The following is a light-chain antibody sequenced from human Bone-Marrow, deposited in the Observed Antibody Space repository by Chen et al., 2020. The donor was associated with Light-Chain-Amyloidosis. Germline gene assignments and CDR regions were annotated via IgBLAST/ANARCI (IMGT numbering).Light chain of an antibody. V-gene: IGLV3-25*03. CDR1: DLPTKY. J-gene: IGLJ2*01. CDR3: QSADSSGTYEVI. CDR2: RDT. Sequence: SYELTQPPSVSVSPGQTARITCSGDDLPTKYAYWYQQKPGQAPVLRIHRDTERRSGMSERVSGSSAGTTATLTISGVQAEDEADYHCQSADSSGTYEVIFGGGTKLTVL.